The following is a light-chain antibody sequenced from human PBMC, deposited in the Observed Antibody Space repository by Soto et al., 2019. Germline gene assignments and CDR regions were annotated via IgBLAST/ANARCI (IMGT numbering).Light chain of an antibody. V-gene: IGLV2-14*01. CDR2: EVR. Sequence: QSALTQPASESGSPGQSITISCIGTSSDVGGYDYVSWYQQHTGKAPKLMIYEVRDRPSGVSSRFSGSKSCNTASLTISWIQAEYEADYYWSSYTRSNTFPYVCGTGTKLTVL. CDR1: SSDVGGYDY. CDR3: SSYTRSNTFPYV. J-gene: IGLJ1*01.